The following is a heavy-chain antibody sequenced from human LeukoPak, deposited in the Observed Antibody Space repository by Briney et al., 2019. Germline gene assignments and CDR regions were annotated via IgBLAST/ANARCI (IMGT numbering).Heavy chain of an antibody. J-gene: IGHJ4*02. CDR2: ISSSGSTI. CDR1: GFTFSSYE. D-gene: IGHD5-12*01. V-gene: IGHV3-48*03. Sequence: GGSLRLSCAASGFTFSSYEMNWVRQAPGKGLEWVPYISSSGSTIYYADSVKGRFTISRDNAKNSLYLQMNSLRAEDTAVYYCARALHSGSSRAEGYWGQGTLVTVSS. CDR3: ARALHSGSSRAEGY.